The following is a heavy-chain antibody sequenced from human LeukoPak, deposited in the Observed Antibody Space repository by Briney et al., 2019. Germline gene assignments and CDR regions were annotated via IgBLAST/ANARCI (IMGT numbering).Heavy chain of an antibody. V-gene: IGHV4-59*01. CDR3: ARDSYNWFDP. J-gene: IGHJ5*02. CDR1: GGSISSYY. D-gene: IGHD3-16*01. CDR2: IYYSGST. Sequence: PSETLSLTCTVSGGSISSYYWSWIRQPPGKGLEWIGYIYYSGSTNYNPSLKSRVTTSVDTSKNQFSLKLSSVTAADAAVYYCARDSYNWFDPWGQGTLVTVSS.